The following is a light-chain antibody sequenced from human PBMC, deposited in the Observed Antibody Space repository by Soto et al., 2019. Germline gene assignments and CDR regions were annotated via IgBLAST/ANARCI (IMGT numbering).Light chain of an antibody. CDR1: QNVHSF. V-gene: IGKV1-5*03. CDR3: QQYNSHSYYS. J-gene: IGKJ2*03. CDR2: LAA. Sequence: DIQMTKFPSTLSSSVGDQVSITCRASQNVHSFLAWYQQKRGQSPKLLIYLAARLDGGVPSRFSGSGSGTEFTLTINSLQPDDFAISFCQQYNSHSYYSFGQGTKLEVK.